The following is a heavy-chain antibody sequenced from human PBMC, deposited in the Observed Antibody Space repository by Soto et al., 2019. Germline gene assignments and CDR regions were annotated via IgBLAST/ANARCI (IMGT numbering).Heavy chain of an antibody. V-gene: IGHV1-69*13. CDR3: AGRRRGDTAMASRYYYYCYGMDV. CDR1: GGTFSSYA. J-gene: IGHJ6*02. D-gene: IGHD5-18*01. CDR2: IIPIFGTA. Sequence: SVKVSCKASGGTFSSYAISWVRQAPGQGLEWMGGIIPIFGTANYAQKFQGRVTITADESTSTAYMELSSLRSEDTAVYYCAGRRRGDTAMASRYYYYCYGMDVWGQGTTVTVSS.